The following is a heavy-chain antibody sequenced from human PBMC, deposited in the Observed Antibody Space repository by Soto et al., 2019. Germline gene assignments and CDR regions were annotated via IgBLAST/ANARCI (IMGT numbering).Heavy chain of an antibody. Sequence: EVQLVQSGGGLVQPGGSLRLSCAGSGFTFSDHYMDWVRQAPGKGLEWVGRSRNKVNSYTTEYAASVKGRFTISRDDSENSLYLQMNSLKTEDTAVYYCARGGDNWNDGDDYWGQGTLVTVSS. CDR3: ARGGDNWNDGDDY. J-gene: IGHJ4*02. D-gene: IGHD1-20*01. CDR1: GFTFSDHY. CDR2: SRNKVNSYTT. V-gene: IGHV3-72*01.